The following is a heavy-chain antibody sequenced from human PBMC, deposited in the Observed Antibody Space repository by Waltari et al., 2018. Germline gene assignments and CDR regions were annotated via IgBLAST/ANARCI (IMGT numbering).Heavy chain of an antibody. CDR3: AGYPAVAGTGVRDY. J-gene: IGHJ4*02. V-gene: IGHV3-23*01. CDR2: ISGSGGST. CDR1: GFTFSSYA. D-gene: IGHD6-19*01. Sequence: EVQLLESGGGLVQPGGSLRLSCAASGFTFSSYAMSWVRQAPGKGVEWVSAISGSGGSTYYADSVKGRFTISRDNSKNTLYLQMNSLRAEDTAVYYCAGYPAVAGTGVRDYWGQGTLVTVSS.